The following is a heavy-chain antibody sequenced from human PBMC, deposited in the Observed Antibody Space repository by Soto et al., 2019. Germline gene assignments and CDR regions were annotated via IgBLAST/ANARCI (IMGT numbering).Heavy chain of an antibody. Sequence: QVHLVQSGAEVKKPGASVKVSCKGSGYTFTSYGITWVRQAPGQGLEWMGWISAHNGNTNYAQKLLGRVTVTRDTSTSTDYMELRSLRSDDTAVYYCARGRYGDYWGQGALVTVSS. CDR2: ISAHNGNT. CDR1: GYTFTSYG. J-gene: IGHJ4*02. D-gene: IGHD1-1*01. CDR3: ARGRYGDY. V-gene: IGHV1-18*01.